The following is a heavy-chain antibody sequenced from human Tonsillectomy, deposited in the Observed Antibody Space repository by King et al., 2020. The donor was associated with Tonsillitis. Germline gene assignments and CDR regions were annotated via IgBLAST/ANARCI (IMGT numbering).Heavy chain of an antibody. D-gene: IGHD2-2*01. Sequence: VQLVESGGGVVRPGGSLKLSCAASGFIFGDYALSWVRQPPGKGLEGVSAINWNAGSTGYADSVQGRFTISRDDAKNSLYLQMDSLRAEDTALYYCARSYCSSTSCSFDYWGQGTLVTVSS. CDR2: INWNAGST. CDR3: ARSYCSSTSCSFDY. CDR1: GFIFGDYA. J-gene: IGHJ4*02. V-gene: IGHV3-20*04.